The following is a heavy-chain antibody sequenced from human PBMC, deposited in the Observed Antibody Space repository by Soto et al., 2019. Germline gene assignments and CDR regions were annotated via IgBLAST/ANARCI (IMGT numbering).Heavy chain of an antibody. V-gene: IGHV3-53*01. CDR3: GAGPGGGGY. CDR2: IYSGGYI. J-gene: IGHJ4*02. CDR1: GFTVSNNY. D-gene: IGHD3-10*01. Sequence: EVQLVESGGGLIQPGGSLRLSCAVSGFTVSNNYMSWVRQAPGKGLEGVSVIYSGGYIAYGDSVKGRFTISRDNSKNTLFLQKKRQRARGTAVYFGGAGPGGGGYWGQGTLVTVSS.